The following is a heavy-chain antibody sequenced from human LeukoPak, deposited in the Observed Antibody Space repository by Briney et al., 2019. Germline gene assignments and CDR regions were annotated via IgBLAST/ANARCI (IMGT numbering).Heavy chain of an antibody. CDR1: GGSISSYY. CDR2: THYSGST. J-gene: IGHJ2*01. Sequence: SETLSLTCTVSGGSISSYYWYWIRQPPGKGLEWIGYTHYSGSTNYNPSLKSRVTTSVDASKNQFSLNLNSVTAADTAVYYCARGPREGAWYFDLWGRGTLVTVSS. V-gene: IGHV4-59*01. CDR3: ARGPREGAWYFDL. D-gene: IGHD1-26*01.